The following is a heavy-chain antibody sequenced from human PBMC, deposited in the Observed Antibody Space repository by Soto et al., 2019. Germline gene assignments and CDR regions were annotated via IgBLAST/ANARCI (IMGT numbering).Heavy chain of an antibody. CDR1: GVSSTSFY. V-gene: IGHV4-59*01. CDR3: ARGWGSKWYYFDS. J-gene: IGHJ4*02. D-gene: IGHD3-16*01. Sequence: QVRLQESGPGLVRPSETLSLTCTVSGVSSTSFYWSWIRQSPGKGLEWIGYIFDNGDVKYNPSLRGRLTMSIEMSKNEFSLRLKSVTAADTAMYYCARGWGSKWYYFDSWGEGTLVTVSS. CDR2: IFDNGDV.